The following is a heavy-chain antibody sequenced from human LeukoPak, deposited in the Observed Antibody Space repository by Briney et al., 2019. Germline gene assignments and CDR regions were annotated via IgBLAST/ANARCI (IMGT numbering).Heavy chain of an antibody. CDR2: INTNTGNP. J-gene: IGHJ5*02. Sequence: ASVKVSCKASGYTFTGYFTHWVRQAPGQGLEWMGWINTNTGNPTYAQGFTGRFVFSLDTSVSTAYLQISSLKAEDTAVYYCARDPHSSSWYDWFDPWGQGTLVTVSS. CDR3: ARDPHSSSWYDWFDP. CDR1: GYTFTGYF. D-gene: IGHD6-13*01. V-gene: IGHV7-4-1*02.